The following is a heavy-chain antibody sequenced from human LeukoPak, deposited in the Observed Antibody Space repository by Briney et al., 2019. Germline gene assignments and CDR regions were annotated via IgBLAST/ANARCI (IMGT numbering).Heavy chain of an antibody. V-gene: IGHV3-9*01. CDR2: ISWNSGSI. CDR1: GFTFDDYA. D-gene: IGHD3-16*02. Sequence: GGSLRLSCAASGFTFDDYAMHWVRQAPGKGLEWVSGISWNSGSIGYADSVKGRFTISRDNAKNSLYLQMNSLRAEDTALYYCAKEGLRLGELSSVFDYWGQGTLVTVSS. CDR3: AKEGLRLGELSSVFDY. J-gene: IGHJ4*02.